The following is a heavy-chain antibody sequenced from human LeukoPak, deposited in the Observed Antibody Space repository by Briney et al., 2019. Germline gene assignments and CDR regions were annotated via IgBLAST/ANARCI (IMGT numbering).Heavy chain of an antibody. D-gene: IGHD2-2*01. J-gene: IGHJ6*02. Sequence: SETLSLTCTVSGGSISSSSYYWGWIRQPPGKGLEWIGSIYYSGSTYYNPSLKSRVTISVDTSKNQFSLKLSSVTAADTAVYYCARIFCSSTSCYGFFSGMDVWGQGTTVTVSS. V-gene: IGHV4-39*01. CDR3: ARIFCSSTSCYGFFSGMDV. CDR1: GGSISSSSYY. CDR2: IYYSGST.